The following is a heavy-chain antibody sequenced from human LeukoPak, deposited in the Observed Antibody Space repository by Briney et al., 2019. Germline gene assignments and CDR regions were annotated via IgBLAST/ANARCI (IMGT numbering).Heavy chain of an antibody. J-gene: IGHJ6*02. CDR1: GFTFSNYS. CDR2: ISSSSSYI. D-gene: IGHD3-10*01. V-gene: IGHV3-21*01. Sequence: GGSLRLSCAASGFTFSNYSINWVRQAPGKGLEWVSSISSSSSYIYYADSVKGRFTISRDNAKNSLYLQMNSLRAEDTAVYYCARDLVVRGVNPGYYYYGMDVWGQGTTVTVSS. CDR3: ARDLVVRGVNPGYYYYGMDV.